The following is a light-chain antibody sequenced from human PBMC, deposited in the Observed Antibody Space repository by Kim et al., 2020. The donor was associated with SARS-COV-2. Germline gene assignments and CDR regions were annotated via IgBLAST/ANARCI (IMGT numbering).Light chain of an antibody. CDR1: QSVDSN. CDR2: SAS. J-gene: IGKJ4*01. V-gene: IGKV3-15*01. Sequence: EVVLTQSPATLSVSPGESATLSRRASQSVDSNLAWYQQKPGQAPRLLIYSASTRATGIPARFSGSGSGIEFTLTIRSLQSEDFALYHCQQYNTWPLTFGGGTKVDIK. CDR3: QQYNTWPLT.